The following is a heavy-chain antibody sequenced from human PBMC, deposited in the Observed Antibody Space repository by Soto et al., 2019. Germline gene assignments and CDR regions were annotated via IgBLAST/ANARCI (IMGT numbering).Heavy chain of an antibody. CDR2: ISSSGTGI. CDR1: GFTFRDYY. V-gene: IGHV3-11*01. CDR3: ARAYSDAFDI. Sequence: PGESLKISCAASGFTFRDYYMTWIRQAPGKGLEWVSYISSSGTGIYYPDSVKGRFTISRDNGKNSLYLQMSSLRVEDTAVYYCARAYSDAFDIWGQGTMVTVSS. J-gene: IGHJ3*02. D-gene: IGHD2-15*01.